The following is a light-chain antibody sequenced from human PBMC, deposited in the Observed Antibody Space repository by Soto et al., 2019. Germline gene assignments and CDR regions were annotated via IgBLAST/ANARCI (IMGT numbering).Light chain of an antibody. V-gene: IGKV1-5*01. CDR1: QSISTW. CDR3: QQYNSYTT. CDR2: DAS. Sequence: DIQMTQSPSTLSASVGDRVTITCRASQSISTWLAWYQQKPGKAPKLLIYDASSLQSGFPSRFTGHGSGTDITLTISSLQPDDFATYYCQQYNSYTTFGQGTKLEIK. J-gene: IGKJ2*01.